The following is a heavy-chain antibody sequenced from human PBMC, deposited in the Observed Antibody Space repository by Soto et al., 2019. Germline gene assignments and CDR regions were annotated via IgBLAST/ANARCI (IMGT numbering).Heavy chain of an antibody. J-gene: IGHJ4*02. CDR2: INGYNGNT. CDR3: AASTATSSL. V-gene: IGHV1-18*01. CDR1: GYSFTNYG. Sequence: QVQLVQSGAEVKKPGASVKVCCKASGYSFTNYGFSWVRQAPGQGLEWMGWINGYNGNTNYAPKLQGRFTMTTDTSTSTAYMELGSLTSDDTAVYFCAASTATSSLWGQGTLVTVSS. D-gene: IGHD1-1*01.